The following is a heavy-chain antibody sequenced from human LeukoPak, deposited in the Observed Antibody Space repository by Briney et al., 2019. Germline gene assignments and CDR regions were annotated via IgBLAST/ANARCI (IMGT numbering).Heavy chain of an antibody. CDR1: GFTFSSYS. Sequence: GGSLRLSCAASGFTFSSYSMNWVRQAPGKGLEWVSSITSSSTYIYYADSVKGRFTISRDNAKNSLYVQMNSLRAEDTAVYYCAELGITMIGGVWGKGTTVTISS. CDR2: ITSSSTYI. D-gene: IGHD3-10*02. J-gene: IGHJ6*04. V-gene: IGHV3-21*01. CDR3: AELGITMIGGV.